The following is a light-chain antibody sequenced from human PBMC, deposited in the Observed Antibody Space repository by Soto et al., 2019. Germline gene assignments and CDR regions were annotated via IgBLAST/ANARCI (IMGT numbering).Light chain of an antibody. CDR1: SSNIGSNT. CDR2: SNN. Sequence: QSVLPQPPSASGTPGQRVSISCYGSSSNIGSNTVNWYQQLPGTAPKLLIYSNNQRPSGVPDRFSGSKSGTSASLAISGLQSEDEADYYCAAWDDSLNGPVFGGGTKLTVL. J-gene: IGLJ2*01. V-gene: IGLV1-44*01. CDR3: AAWDDSLNGPV.